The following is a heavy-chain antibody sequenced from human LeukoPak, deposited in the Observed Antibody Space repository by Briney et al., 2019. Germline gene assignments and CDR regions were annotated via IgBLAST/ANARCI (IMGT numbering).Heavy chain of an antibody. CDR2: IYPDDSST. V-gene: IGHV5-51*01. CDR1: GYTFRTYW. J-gene: IGHJ3*02. Sequence: GKSLKISCKGSGYTFRTYWIGWVRQMPGKGLEGMGIIYPDDSSTRYNPSFQGQVPFSADKSINTAYLLWSSLEAADTAMYYCARQFPGGDGFDIWGQGTKVIVSS. D-gene: IGHD3-10*01. CDR3: ARQFPGGDGFDI.